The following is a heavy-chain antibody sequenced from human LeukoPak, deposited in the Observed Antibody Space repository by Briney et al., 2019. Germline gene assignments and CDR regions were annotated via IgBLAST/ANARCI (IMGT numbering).Heavy chain of an antibody. V-gene: IGHV1-3*01. Sequence: ASVKVSCKASGYTFTSYAMHWVRQAPGQRLEWMGWINAGNGNTKYSQKFQGRVTITRDTSASTAYMELSSLRSEDTAVYYCAREQGYCSSTSCYDWYFDYWGQGTLVTVSS. CDR2: INAGNGNT. D-gene: IGHD2-2*01. CDR3: AREQGYCSSTSCYDWYFDY. J-gene: IGHJ4*02. CDR1: GYTFTSYA.